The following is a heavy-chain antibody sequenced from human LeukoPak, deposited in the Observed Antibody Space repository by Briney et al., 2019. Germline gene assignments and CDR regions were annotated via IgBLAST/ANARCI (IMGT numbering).Heavy chain of an antibody. CDR2: ISNSGST. CDR1: GASIRSYY. D-gene: IGHD1-26*01. CDR3: ARRPWVGAADY. V-gene: IGHV4-4*09. J-gene: IGHJ4*02. Sequence: SETLSLTCTVSGASIRSYYWSWIRQPPGKGLEWIGYISNSGSTDYNPSLKSRVTISVDTSKNQFSLKLSSVTAADTAVYYCARRPWVGAADYWGQGTLVTVSS.